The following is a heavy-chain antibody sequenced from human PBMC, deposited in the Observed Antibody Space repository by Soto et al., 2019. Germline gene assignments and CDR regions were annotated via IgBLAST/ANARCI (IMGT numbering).Heavy chain of an antibody. CDR2: IYYSGSS. Sequence: QVQLQESGPGLVKPSETLSLTCTVSGGSIGNSYWSWIRQSPGKGLEWIGYIYYSGSSNYNPSLKSRVSISVDTSKNQFSLKLSSVTAADTAVYYCARHSSSRPIFDYWGQGTLVIVSS. V-gene: IGHV4-59*08. D-gene: IGHD6-13*01. CDR1: GGSIGNSY. J-gene: IGHJ4*02. CDR3: ARHSSSRPIFDY.